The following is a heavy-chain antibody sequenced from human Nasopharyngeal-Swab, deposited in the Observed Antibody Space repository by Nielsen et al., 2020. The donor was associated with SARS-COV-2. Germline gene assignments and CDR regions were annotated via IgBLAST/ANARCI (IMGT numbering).Heavy chain of an antibody. CDR2: INSDGSST. CDR1: GFNLSSYW. J-gene: IGHJ6*02. Sequence: GESLELSWACSGFNLSSYWMHWVRQAPGKGLVWVSRINSDGSSTSYADSVKGRFTISRDNAKNTLYLQMNSLRAEDTAVYYCARDKVVVVPAAIYYYGMDVWGQGTTVTVSS. V-gene: IGHV3-74*01. D-gene: IGHD2-2*01. CDR3: ARDKVVVVPAAIYYYGMDV.